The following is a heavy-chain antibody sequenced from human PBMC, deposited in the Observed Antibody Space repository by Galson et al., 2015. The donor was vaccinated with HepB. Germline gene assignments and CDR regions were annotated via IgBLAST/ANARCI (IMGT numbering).Heavy chain of an antibody. CDR2: ISYDGSNK. CDR1: GFTFSSYA. D-gene: IGHD4-17*01. Sequence: SLRLSCAASGFTFSSYAMHWVRQAPGKGLEWVAVISYDGSNKYYADSVKGRFTISRDNSKNTLYLQMNSLRAENTAVYYCARDGYRGDYLVYYFDYWGQGTLVTVSS. V-gene: IGHV3-30-3*01. J-gene: IGHJ4*02. CDR3: ARDGYRGDYLVYYFDY.